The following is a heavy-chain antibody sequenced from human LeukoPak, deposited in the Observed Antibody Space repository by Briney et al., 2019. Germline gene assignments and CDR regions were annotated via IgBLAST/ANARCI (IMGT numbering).Heavy chain of an antibody. CDR2: ISAYNGNT. CDR1: GYTFTSYG. D-gene: IGHD3-16*02. Sequence: ASVKVSCKASGYTFTSYGISWVRQAPGQGLEWMGWISAYNGNTNYTQKLQGRVTMTTDTSTSTAYMELRSLRSDDTAVYYCARDVIKITFGGVIVRALVYWGQGTLVTVSS. CDR3: ARDVIKITFGGVIVRALVY. J-gene: IGHJ4*02. V-gene: IGHV1-18*01.